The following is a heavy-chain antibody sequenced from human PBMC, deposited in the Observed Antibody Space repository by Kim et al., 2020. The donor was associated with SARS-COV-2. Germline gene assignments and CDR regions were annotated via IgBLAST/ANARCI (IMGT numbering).Heavy chain of an antibody. J-gene: IGHJ5*02. Sequence: LKSRVTMSVDTSKNQFSLKLSSVTAADTAVYYWARVARYCSSTSCFGFDPWGQGTLVTVSS. CDR3: ARVARYCSSTSCFGFDP. D-gene: IGHD2-2*01. V-gene: IGHV4-4*06.